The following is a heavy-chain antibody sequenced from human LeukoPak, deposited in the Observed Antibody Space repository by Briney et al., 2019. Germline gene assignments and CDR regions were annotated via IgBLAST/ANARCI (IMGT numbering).Heavy chain of an antibody. CDR3: ARPAYSGGYLAHFDY. Sequence: PGRSLRLSCAASGFTFSSYGTHWVRQAPGKGLEWVAVIWYDGSNKYYADSVKGRFTISRDNSKNTLYLQMNSLRAEDTAVYYCARPAYSGGYLAHFDYWGQGTLVTVSS. CDR2: IWYDGSNK. D-gene: IGHD1-26*01. CDR1: GFTFSSYG. V-gene: IGHV3-33*01. J-gene: IGHJ4*02.